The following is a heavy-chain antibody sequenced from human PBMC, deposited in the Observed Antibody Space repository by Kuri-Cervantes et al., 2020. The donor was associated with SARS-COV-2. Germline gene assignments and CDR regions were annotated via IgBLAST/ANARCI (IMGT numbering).Heavy chain of an antibody. CDR2: IKQDGSEK. J-gene: IGHJ6*03. CDR3: AKAMGYCTGGVCYTYYYYYMDV. V-gene: IGHV3-7*03. Sequence: GESLKISCAASGFTFSSYWMSWVRQAPGKGLEWVANIKQDGSEKYYVDSVKGRFTISRDNAKNSLYLQMNSLRAEDTAVYYCAKAMGYCTGGVCYTYYYYYMDVWGKGTTVTVSS. D-gene: IGHD2-8*02. CDR1: GFTFSSYW.